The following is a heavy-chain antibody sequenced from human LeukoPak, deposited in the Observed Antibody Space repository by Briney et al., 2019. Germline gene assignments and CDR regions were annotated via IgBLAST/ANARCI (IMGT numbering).Heavy chain of an antibody. D-gene: IGHD5-18*01. J-gene: IGHJ4*02. CDR2: IKQDGSEK. CDR3: ARPDTAKSFDY. V-gene: IGHV3-7*01. Sequence: PGGSLRLSCAASGFTFSSYWMSWVRQAPGKGLEWVANIKQDGSEKYYVDSVRGRFTISRDNAKNSLYLQMNSRRAEDTAVYYCARPDTAKSFDYWGQGTLVTVSS. CDR1: GFTFSSYW.